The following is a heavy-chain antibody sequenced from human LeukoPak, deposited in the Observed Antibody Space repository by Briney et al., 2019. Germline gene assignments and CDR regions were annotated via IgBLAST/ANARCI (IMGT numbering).Heavy chain of an antibody. V-gene: IGHV1-24*01. CDR1: GYTLPELS. CDR3: ETVGVAGLDY. CDR2: FDPEDGET. D-gene: IGHD6-19*01. J-gene: IGHJ4*01. Sequence: ASVTVFCKVSGYTLPELSMHWVRQAPGKGREGMGGFDPEDGETIYAQKFKGRVTMTEDTSTDTAYMELSSLRSEDTAVYYCETVGVAGLDYWGQGTMVTVSS.